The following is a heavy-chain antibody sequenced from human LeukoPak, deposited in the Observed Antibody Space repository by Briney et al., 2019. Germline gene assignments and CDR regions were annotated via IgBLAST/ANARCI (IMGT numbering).Heavy chain of an antibody. CDR3: ARVRVAAAGTPGLFDP. J-gene: IGHJ5*02. D-gene: IGHD6-13*01. CDR2: INWNGGST. Sequence: GGSLRLSCAASGFTFDDYGMSWVRQAPGKGLEWVSGINWNGGSTGYADSVKGRFTISRDNAKNSLYLQMNSLRAEDTALYYCARVRVAAAGTPGLFDPWGQGTLVTVSS. CDR1: GFTFDDYG. V-gene: IGHV3-20*04.